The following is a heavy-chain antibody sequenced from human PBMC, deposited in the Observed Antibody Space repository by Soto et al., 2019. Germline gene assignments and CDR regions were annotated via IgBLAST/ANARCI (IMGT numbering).Heavy chain of an antibody. D-gene: IGHD6-19*01. V-gene: IGHV5-51*01. CDR3: ARSRRGAYSSGWYSPSGYYNYGIDV. CDR2: IYPGDSDT. CDR1: GYSFTSYW. J-gene: IGHJ6*02. Sequence: PGESLKISCKGSGYSFTSYWIGWVRQMPGKGLEWMGIIYPGDSDTRYSPSFQGQVTISADTSISTAYLQWTSLKASDTAMYYCARSRRGAYSSGWYSPSGYYNYGIDVWGLGTKVTVSS.